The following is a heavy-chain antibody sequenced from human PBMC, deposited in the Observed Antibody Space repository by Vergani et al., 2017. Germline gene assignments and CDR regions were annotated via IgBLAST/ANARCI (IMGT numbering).Heavy chain of an antibody. J-gene: IGHJ4*02. CDR2: IYPGDSDT. CDR3: ARHFPSYGSGSYPAD. D-gene: IGHD3-10*01. Sequence: EVQLVQSGAEVKKPGESLKISCKGSGYSFTSYWIGWVRQMPGKGLEWMGIIYPGDSDTRYSPSFQGQVTISADKSISTAYLQWSSLKASDTAMYYCARHFPSYGSGSYPADWGQGTLVTVSS. CDR1: GYSFTSYW. V-gene: IGHV5-51*01.